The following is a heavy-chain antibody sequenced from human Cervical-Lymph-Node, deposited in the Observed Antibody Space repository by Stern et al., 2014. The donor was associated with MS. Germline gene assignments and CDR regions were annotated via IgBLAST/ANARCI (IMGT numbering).Heavy chain of an antibody. CDR1: GGSLSSGPYY. J-gene: IGHJ3*02. V-gene: IGHV4-61*02. CDR3: ARDLAVYENAFDI. D-gene: IGHD3-16*01. Sequence: QVQLQESGPGLVKPSQTLSLTCTVSGGSLSSGPYYWSWIRRPAGKGLGWIGRIYTSGSTNYNPSLKSRVTIKENKTKNQFYLRFPSVTAADTAVYYCARDLAVYENAFDIWGQGTMVTVSS. CDR2: IYTSGST.